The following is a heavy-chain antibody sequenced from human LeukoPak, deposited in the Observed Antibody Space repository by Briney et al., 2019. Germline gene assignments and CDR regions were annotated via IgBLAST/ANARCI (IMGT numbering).Heavy chain of an antibody. CDR3: ARGTRFITVAGTSLSFDP. J-gene: IGHJ5*02. Sequence: GGSLRLSCAASGFSFSSFFMHWVRQAPGKGLEYVSGISANGGRTYYANSVKGRFTISRDNSKNTLYLHLGSLRPEDMAVYYCARGTRFITVAGTSLSFDPWGQGILVTVSS. D-gene: IGHD6-19*01. CDR2: ISANGGRT. V-gene: IGHV3-64*01. CDR1: GFSFSSFF.